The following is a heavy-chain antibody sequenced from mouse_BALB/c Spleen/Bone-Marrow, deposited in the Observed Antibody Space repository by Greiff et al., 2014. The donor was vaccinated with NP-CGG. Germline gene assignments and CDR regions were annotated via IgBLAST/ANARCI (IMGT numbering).Heavy chain of an antibody. CDR1: GFSLTSYG. D-gene: IGHD4-1*01. Sequence: VQLQQSGPDLVAPSPCLSLTCTVSGFSLTSYGLHWVRQPPGKGLEWLGMIWSDGSTTYNSALKSRLSISKDNSKRKVLLKMNSLQTDDTAMYYCARSGTDYAMDYWGQGTSVTVTS. CDR2: IWSDGST. J-gene: IGHJ4*01. V-gene: IGHV2-6-2*01. CDR3: ARSGTDYAMDY.